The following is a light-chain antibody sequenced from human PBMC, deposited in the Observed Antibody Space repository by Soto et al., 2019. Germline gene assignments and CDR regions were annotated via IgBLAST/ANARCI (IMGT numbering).Light chain of an antibody. CDR1: SSNIGTNY. CDR2: IDN. Sequence: QSVLTQPPSASGTPGQTVTISCSGSSSNIGTNYVFWYQQFPGTAPKLLIYIDNQRPSGVPDRFSGSKSGTSASLAISGLQSEDEADYYCADWDDFLNGFVFGTGTKVTV. CDR3: ADWDDFLNGFV. J-gene: IGLJ1*01. V-gene: IGLV1-44*01.